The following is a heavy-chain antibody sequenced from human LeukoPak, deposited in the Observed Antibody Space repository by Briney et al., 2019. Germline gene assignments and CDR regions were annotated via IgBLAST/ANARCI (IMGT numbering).Heavy chain of an antibody. V-gene: IGHV3-48*04. CDR2: ISSSSSTI. Sequence: GGSLRLSCAASGFTFSSYSMSWVRQAPGKGLEWVSYISSSSSTIYYADSVKGRFTISRDNAKNSLSLQLNSLRAEDTAVYYCAKRGSDRGYDYYFDYWGQGTLVTVSS. CDR1: GFTFSSYS. CDR3: AKRGSDRGYDYYFDY. D-gene: IGHD5-12*01. J-gene: IGHJ4*02.